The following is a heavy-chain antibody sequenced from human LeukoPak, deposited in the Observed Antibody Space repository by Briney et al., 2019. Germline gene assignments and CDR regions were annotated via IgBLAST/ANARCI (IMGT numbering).Heavy chain of an antibody. D-gene: IGHD2-15*01. J-gene: IGHJ4*02. CDR3: ARPYCSGGDCYLNY. Sequence: PGGSLRLSCAASGFTFSNYWMHWVRQAPGKGLVWVSRINSDGSITTYADSVKGRFTISRDNAKKTLFLQMNSLRAEDTAVYYCARPYCSGGDCYLNYWAREPWSPSPQ. V-gene: IGHV3-74*03. CDR2: INSDGSIT. CDR1: GFTFSNYW.